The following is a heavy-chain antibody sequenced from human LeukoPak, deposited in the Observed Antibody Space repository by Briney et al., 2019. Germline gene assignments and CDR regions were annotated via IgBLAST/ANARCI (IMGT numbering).Heavy chain of an antibody. V-gene: IGHV4-34*01. CDR1: GGSFSGYY. CDR2: INHSGST. D-gene: IGHD3-3*01. J-gene: IGHJ4*02. CDR3: ARVGLRFLEWWGDY. Sequence: SETLSLTCAVYGGSFSGYYWSWIRQPPGKGLEWIGEINHSGSTNYNPSLKSRVTISVDTSKNQFSLKLSSVTAADTAVYYCARVGLRFLEWWGDYWGQGTLVTVSS.